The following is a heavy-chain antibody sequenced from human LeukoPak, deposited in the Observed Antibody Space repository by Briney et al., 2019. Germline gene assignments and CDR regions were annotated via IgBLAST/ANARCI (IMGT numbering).Heavy chain of an antibody. CDR3: ARQQNRGYGLPFDY. V-gene: IGHV4-39*01. D-gene: IGHD5-12*01. J-gene: IGHJ4*02. CDR2: IYYSGNT. Sequence: SETLSLTCTVSGGSISSSSYYWGWIRQPPGKGLEWIGSIYYSGNTYYNPSLKSRVTISVDTSKNQFSLKLSSVTAADTAVYYCARQQNRGYGLPFDYWGQGALVTVSS. CDR1: GGSISSSSYY.